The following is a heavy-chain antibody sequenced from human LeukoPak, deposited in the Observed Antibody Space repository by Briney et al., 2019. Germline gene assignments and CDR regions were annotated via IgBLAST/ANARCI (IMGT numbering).Heavy chain of an antibody. J-gene: IGHJ4*02. D-gene: IGHD4-17*01. Sequence: GGSLRLSCAASGFTFSSYWMHWVRQAPGKGVMWVSRINIGVSDTLYADSVKGRFTISRDNAKNTLYLQMNSLRAEDTAVYYCARGMATVTGPFDSWGQGTLVTVSS. CDR3: ARGMATVTGPFDS. V-gene: IGHV3-74*01. CDR1: GFTFSSYW. CDR2: INIGVSDT.